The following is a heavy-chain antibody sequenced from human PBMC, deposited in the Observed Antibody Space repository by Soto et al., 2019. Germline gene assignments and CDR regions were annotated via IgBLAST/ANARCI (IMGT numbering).Heavy chain of an antibody. V-gene: IGHV1-69*01. D-gene: IGHD3-3*01. CDR2: IIPIFGTA. CDR3: ARSHCDFWSGPTRYYYYYYGMDV. CDR1: GGTFSSYA. Sequence: QVQLVQSGAEVKKPGSSVKVSCKASGGTFSSYAISWVRQAPGQGLEWMGGIIPIFGTANYAQKFQGRVTITADESTSTAYMELSSLRSEDTAVYYCARSHCDFWSGPTRYYYYYYGMDVWGQGTTVTVSS. J-gene: IGHJ6*02.